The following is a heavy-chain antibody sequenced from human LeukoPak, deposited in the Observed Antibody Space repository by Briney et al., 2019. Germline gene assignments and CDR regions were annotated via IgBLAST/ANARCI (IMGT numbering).Heavy chain of an antibody. CDR1: RFTFSSYW. D-gene: IGHD3-16*01. J-gene: IGHJ4*02. CDR2: INSDGNNT. V-gene: IGHV3-74*01. Sequence: GGSLRLSCAASRFTFSSYWMHWVRQAPGKGLVWVSRINSDGNNTTYADSVKGRFTISRDNAKNTLYMQMNSLRAEDTAVYYCARTPTYYFGYWGQGTLVTVSS. CDR3: ARTPTYYFGY.